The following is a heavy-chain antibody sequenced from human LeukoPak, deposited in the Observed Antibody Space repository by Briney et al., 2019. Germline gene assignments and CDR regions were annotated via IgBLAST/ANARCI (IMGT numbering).Heavy chain of an antibody. D-gene: IGHD3-16*02. Sequence: SETLSLTCAVYGGSFSGYYWSWIRQPPGKGLEWIGEINHSGSTNYNPSLKSRVTISVDTSKNRFSLKLSSVTAADTAVYYCASARYDYVWGSYRYWGQGTLVTVSS. CDR2: INHSGST. V-gene: IGHV4-34*01. CDR3: ASARYDYVWGSYRY. CDR1: GGSFSGYY. J-gene: IGHJ4*02.